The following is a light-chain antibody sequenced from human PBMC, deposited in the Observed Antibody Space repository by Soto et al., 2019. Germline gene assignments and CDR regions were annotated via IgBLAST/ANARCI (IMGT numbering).Light chain of an antibody. CDR2: KAS. CDR1: QTISNS. Sequence: DIQVTLSPSSLSASVGDRVTITCRASQTISNSLAWFQQKPGKAPKLLIYKASTLEGGVPSRFSGNGSGTEFTLSISSLQPDDFATYYCQQYNEYSKTFGQGTKVDIK. J-gene: IGKJ1*01. CDR3: QQYNEYSKT. V-gene: IGKV1-5*03.